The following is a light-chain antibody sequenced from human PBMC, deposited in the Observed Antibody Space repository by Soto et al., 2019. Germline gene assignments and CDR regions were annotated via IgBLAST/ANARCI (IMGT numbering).Light chain of an antibody. CDR3: QQYGSSHPGNT. CDR2: GAS. V-gene: IGKV3-20*01. J-gene: IGKJ2*01. CDR1: QSVSSSY. Sequence: EIVLTQSPGTLSLSPGERATLSCRASQSVSSSYLAWYQQKPGQAPRLLIYGASSRATGIPDRFSDSGSGKDFTATSTKLEPEDFAVDYWQQYGSSHPGNTFGQGTKREIK.